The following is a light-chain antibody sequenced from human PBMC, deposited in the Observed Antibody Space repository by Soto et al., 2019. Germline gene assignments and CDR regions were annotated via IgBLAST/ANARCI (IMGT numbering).Light chain of an antibody. V-gene: IGKV3-11*01. CDR1: QSVGFY. CDR2: EAS. J-gene: IGKJ3*01. CDR3: RQRRNWPLT. Sequence: EIVLTQSPATLSLSPGERATLSCRASQSVGFYLAWYQQKPGQAPRLLIYEASNRATGIPARFSGSGSCTDFTLPISSLEPEDFAVYYWRQRRNWPLTFGPGTKVDFE.